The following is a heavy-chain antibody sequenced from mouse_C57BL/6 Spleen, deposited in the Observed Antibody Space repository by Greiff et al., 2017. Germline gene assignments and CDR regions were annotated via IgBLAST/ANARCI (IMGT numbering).Heavy chain of an antibody. D-gene: IGHD1-1*01. J-gene: IGHJ4*01. CDR1: GYSITSGYY. CDR2: ISYDGST. CDR3: ARGAHYYGSSSYAMDY. V-gene: IGHV3-6*01. Sequence: EVQLQQSGPGLVKPSQSLTLTCSVSGYSITSGYYWYWIRQLPGNQLKWMGFISYDGSTNYNPSLKNRISITLDTSKNQFFLKLNSVTTEDTATYYSARGAHYYGSSSYAMDYWGQGTSVTVSS.